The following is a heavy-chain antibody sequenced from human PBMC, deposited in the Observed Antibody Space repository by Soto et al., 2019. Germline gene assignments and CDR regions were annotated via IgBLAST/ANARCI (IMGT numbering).Heavy chain of an antibody. CDR2: ISSTTNYI. V-gene: IGHV3-21*06. Sequence: GGSLRLSCAASGFTFTRYSMSWVRQAPGKGLEWVSSISSTTNYIYYGDSMKGRFTISRDDAKNSLYLEMNSLRAEDTAVYYCARESEDLTSNFDYWGQGTLVTVSS. CDR3: ARESEDLTSNFDY. CDR1: GFTFTRYS. J-gene: IGHJ4*02.